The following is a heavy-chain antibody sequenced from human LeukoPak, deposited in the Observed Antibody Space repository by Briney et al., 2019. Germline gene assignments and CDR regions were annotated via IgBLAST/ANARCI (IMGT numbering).Heavy chain of an antibody. CDR2: IIPIFGIA. V-gene: IGHV1-69*04. Sequence: SVKVSCKASGGTFSSYAISWVRQAPGQGLEWMGRIIPIFGIANYAQKFQGRVTTTADKSTSTAYMELSSLRSEDTAVYYCAREGSGYDPLRPYYYYGMDVWGQGTTVTVSS. CDR3: AREGSGYDPLRPYYYYGMDV. D-gene: IGHD5-12*01. CDR1: GGTFSSYA. J-gene: IGHJ6*02.